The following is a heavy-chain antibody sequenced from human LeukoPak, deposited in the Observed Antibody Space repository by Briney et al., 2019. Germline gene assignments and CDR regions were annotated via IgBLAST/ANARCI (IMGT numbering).Heavy chain of an antibody. Sequence: PGRSLRLSCAASGFTFSSYWMHWVRQAPGKGLVWVSRINSDGSSTSYADSVKGRFTISRDNAKNTLYLQMNSLRAEDTAVYYCARQDTAMVTNFDYWGQGTLVTVSS. CDR3: ARQDTAMVTNFDY. CDR1: GFTFSSYW. J-gene: IGHJ4*02. V-gene: IGHV3-74*01. CDR2: INSDGSST. D-gene: IGHD5-18*01.